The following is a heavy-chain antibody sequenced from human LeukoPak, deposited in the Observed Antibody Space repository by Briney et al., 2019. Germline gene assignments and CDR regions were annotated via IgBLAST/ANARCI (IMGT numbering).Heavy chain of an antibody. CDR1: GGSISNYY. J-gene: IGHJ5*02. Sequence: SETLSLTCTVSGGSISNYYWSWIRQPPGKGLEWIGYIYYSGSTNYNPSLKSRVTISVDTSKNQFSLKLTSVTASDTAVYYCARLPDPWGQGTLVTVSS. V-gene: IGHV4-59*08. CDR2: IYYSGST. CDR3: ARLPDP.